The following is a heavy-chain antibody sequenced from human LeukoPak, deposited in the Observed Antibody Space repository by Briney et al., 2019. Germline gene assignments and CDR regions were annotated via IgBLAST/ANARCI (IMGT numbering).Heavy chain of an antibody. CDR2: ISAYNGNT. Sequence: ASVKVSCKASGYTFTSYGISWVRQAPGQGLEWMGWISAYNGNTNYAQKLQGRVTMTTDTSTSTAYMELRSLRSDDTAVYYYAREGGRVVVPRAHPYGMDVWGQGTTVTVSS. D-gene: IGHD2-2*01. V-gene: IGHV1-18*01. J-gene: IGHJ6*02. CDR1: GYTFTSYG. CDR3: AREGGRVVVPRAHPYGMDV.